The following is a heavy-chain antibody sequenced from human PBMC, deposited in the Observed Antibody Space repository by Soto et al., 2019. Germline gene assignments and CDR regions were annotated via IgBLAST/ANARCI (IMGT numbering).Heavy chain of an antibody. CDR3: ARFGSGYDSDY. V-gene: IGHV3-11*06. J-gene: IGHJ4*02. CDR2: VSSSSSYT. D-gene: IGHD5-12*01. CDR1: GFTFSDYY. Sequence: GGSLRLSCAASGFTFSDYYMSWIRQAPGKGLEWVSYVSSSSSYTNYADSVKGRFTISRDNAKNSLYLQMNSLRAEDTAVYYCARFGSGYDSDYWGQGTLVTVSS.